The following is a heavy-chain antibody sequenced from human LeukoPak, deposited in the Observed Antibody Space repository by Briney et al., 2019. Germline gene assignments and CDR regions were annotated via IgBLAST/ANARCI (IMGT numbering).Heavy chain of an antibody. CDR2: INHSGST. J-gene: IGHJ6*03. V-gene: IGHV4-34*01. D-gene: IGHD2-8*01. CDR3: ASNGYYCIEF. CDR1: GGSFSGYY. Sequence: TSETLSLTCAVYGGSFSGYYWSWIRQPPGKGLEWIGEINHSGSTNYNPSLKSRVTISVDRSKRQFSLRLTSVTAADTAVYYCASNGYYCIEFWGNGTTATVSS.